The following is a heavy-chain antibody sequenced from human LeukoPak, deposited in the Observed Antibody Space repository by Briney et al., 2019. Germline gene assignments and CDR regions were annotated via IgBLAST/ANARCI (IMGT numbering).Heavy chain of an antibody. J-gene: IGHJ4*02. CDR1: GFTFSSYA. D-gene: IGHD1-26*01. CDR3: ARDEWELLLPDY. CDR2: ISSSSSYI. V-gene: IGHV3-21*01. Sequence: GGSLRLSCAASGFTFSSYAMSWVRQAPGKGLEWVSSISSSSSYIYYADSVKGRFTISRDNAKNSLYLQMNSLRAEDTAVYYCARDEWELLLPDYWGQGTLVTVSS.